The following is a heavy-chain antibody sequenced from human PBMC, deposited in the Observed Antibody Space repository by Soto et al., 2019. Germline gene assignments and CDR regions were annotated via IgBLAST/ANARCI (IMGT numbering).Heavy chain of an antibody. CDR1: GFTFRNYG. D-gene: IGHD3-10*01. Sequence: PGGSLRLSCAASGFTFRNYGMHWVRQAPGKGLEWVAIIWYDGSNKDYADSVKGRFTISRDNSKNTLYLQMNSLRAEDTAIYYCASELSRDYAFDIWGQGTLVTVSS. V-gene: IGHV3-33*01. J-gene: IGHJ3*02. CDR2: IWYDGSNK. CDR3: ASELSRDYAFDI.